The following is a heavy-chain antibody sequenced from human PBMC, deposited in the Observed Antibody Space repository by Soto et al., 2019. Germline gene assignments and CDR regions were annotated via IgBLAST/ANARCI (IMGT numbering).Heavy chain of an antibody. Sequence: PGESLKISCKGSGYSFTSYLIGWVRQMPGKGLEWMGIIYPGDSDTRYSPSFQGQVTISADKSISTAYLQWSSLKASDTAMYYCARFGDTAMVRDYYYYGMDVWGQGTTVTVSS. D-gene: IGHD5-18*01. J-gene: IGHJ6*02. V-gene: IGHV5-51*01. CDR1: GYSFTSYL. CDR3: ARFGDTAMVRDYYYYGMDV. CDR2: IYPGDSDT.